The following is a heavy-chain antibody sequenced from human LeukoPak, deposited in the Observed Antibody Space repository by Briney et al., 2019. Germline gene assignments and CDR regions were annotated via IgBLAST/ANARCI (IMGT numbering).Heavy chain of an antibody. Sequence: PSETLSLTCTVSGGSISSSSYYWGWIRQPPGKGLEWIGSIYYSGSTYYNPSLKSRVTISVDTSKNQFSLKLSSVTAADTAVYYCARRLVTGAVELRSDWYFDLWGRGTLVTVSS. CDR1: GGSISSSSYY. CDR3: ARRLVTGAVELRSDWYFDL. CDR2: IYYSGST. D-gene: IGHD4-17*01. J-gene: IGHJ2*01. V-gene: IGHV4-39*01.